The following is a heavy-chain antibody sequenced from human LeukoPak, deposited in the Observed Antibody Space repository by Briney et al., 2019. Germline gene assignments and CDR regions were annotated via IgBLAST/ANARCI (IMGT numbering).Heavy chain of an antibody. CDR3: ARDKWLVEGNWFDR. CDR2: TYYRSKWYN. J-gene: IGHJ5*02. Sequence: SQTLSLTCAISGDSVSGNSAAWTWIRQSPSRGLEWLGRTYYRSKWYNDYAVSVKGRITINPDTSKNQFSLQLNSVTPEDTAVYYCARDKWLVEGNWFDRWGQGTLVTVSS. D-gene: IGHD6-19*01. CDR1: GDSVSGNSAA. V-gene: IGHV6-1*01.